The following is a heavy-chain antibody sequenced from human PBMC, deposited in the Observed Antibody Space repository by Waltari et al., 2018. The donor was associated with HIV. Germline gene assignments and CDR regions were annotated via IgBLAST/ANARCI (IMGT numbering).Heavy chain of an antibody. V-gene: IGHV3-49*03. D-gene: IGHD2-8*01. J-gene: IGHJ4*02. CDR3: SRDKPQWDY. CDR2: IDSKVSGGAT. CDR1: GFTIGDYA. Sequence: EVQLVVSGGGLVQPGRSLRLSCTTSGFTIGDYAMGWFRQAPGKGLEWIGFIDSKVSGGATEYAASVKDRFTMSRDDANSIVFLQMDSLKTEDTAMYYCSRDKPQWDYWGQGTLVTVSS.